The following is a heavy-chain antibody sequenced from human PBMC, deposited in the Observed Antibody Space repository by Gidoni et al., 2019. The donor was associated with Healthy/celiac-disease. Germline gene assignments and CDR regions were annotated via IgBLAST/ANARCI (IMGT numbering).Heavy chain of an antibody. CDR2: ISGSGGST. D-gene: IGHD3-10*01. CDR1: GFTFSSYA. J-gene: IGHJ4*02. CDR3: AKDRGRWFGEYPVY. Sequence: EVQLLESGGGLVQPGGSLRLSCAASGFTFSSYARSWVRQAPRKGLELVSAISGSGGSTYYADSVKGRFTISRDNSKNTLYLQMNSLRAEDTAVYYCAKDRGRWFGEYPVYWGQGTLVTVSS. V-gene: IGHV3-23*01.